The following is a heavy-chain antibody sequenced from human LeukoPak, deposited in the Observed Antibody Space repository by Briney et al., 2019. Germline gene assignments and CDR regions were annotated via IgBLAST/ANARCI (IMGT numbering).Heavy chain of an antibody. Sequence: ASVKVSCKASGYTFTGYYMHWVRQAPGQGLEWMGWISAYNGNTNYAQKLQGRVTMTTDTSTSTAYMELRSLRSDDTAVYYCARDQQQHFGYWGQGTLVTVSS. CDR2: ISAYNGNT. D-gene: IGHD6-13*01. V-gene: IGHV1-18*04. CDR1: GYTFTGYY. CDR3: ARDQQQHFGY. J-gene: IGHJ4*02.